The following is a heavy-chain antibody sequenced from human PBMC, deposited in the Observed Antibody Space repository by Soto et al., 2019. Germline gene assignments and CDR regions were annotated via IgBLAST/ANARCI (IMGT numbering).Heavy chain of an antibody. CDR2: ITGSGAHT. Sequence: EVRLLESGGDLVQPGGSLRLSCVVSGVTIRAYAMSWVRRAPGEGLEWVSAITGSGAHTYHAASVGGRFTISRDDSRNTVHLHMNSLRAEDTVVYYCGLGITYYWEYWGQGALVTVSS. CDR1: GVTIRAYA. D-gene: IGHD2-8*01. J-gene: IGHJ4*02. CDR3: GLGITYYWEY. V-gene: IGHV3-23*01.